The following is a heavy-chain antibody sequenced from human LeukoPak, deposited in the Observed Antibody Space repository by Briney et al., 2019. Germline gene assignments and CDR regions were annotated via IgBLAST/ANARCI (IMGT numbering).Heavy chain of an antibody. V-gene: IGHV3-30*02. D-gene: IGHD3-16*01. J-gene: IGHJ4*02. Sequence: QSGVSVTLSSSASGFTFSSYRLHWLPQAPGKELVGVAFLRYDGSNKYYADSVKGRFTMSRDSSKDTLDVHMNSLSDEATDGYSCAEELREGVGRAFDYWGQGTLVTVSS. CDR3: AEELREGVGRAFDY. CDR1: GFTFSSYR. CDR2: LRYDGSNK.